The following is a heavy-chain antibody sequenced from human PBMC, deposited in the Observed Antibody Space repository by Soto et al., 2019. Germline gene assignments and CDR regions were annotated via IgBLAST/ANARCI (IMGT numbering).Heavy chain of an antibody. D-gene: IGHD3-9*01. CDR3: ARDADILTGSDAFDI. CDR1: GFSFSDYY. CDR2: ISSSTIYT. Sequence: GSLRLSCAASGFSFSDYYISWIRQAPGKGLEWVSYISSSTIYTNYADSVKGRFTISRDNAKNSLYLQMNSLRAEDTAVYYCARDADILTGSDAFDIWGQGTMVTVSS. J-gene: IGHJ3*02. V-gene: IGHV3-11*05.